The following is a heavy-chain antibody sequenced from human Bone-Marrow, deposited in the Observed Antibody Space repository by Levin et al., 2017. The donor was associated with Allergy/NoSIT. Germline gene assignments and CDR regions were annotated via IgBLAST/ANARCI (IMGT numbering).Heavy chain of an antibody. CDR2: ISYDGSNK. CDR3: ARWDIVVVPALNGMDV. J-gene: IGHJ6*02. Sequence: PGGSLRLSCAASGFTFSSYAMHWVRQAPGKGLEWVAVISYDGSNKYYADSVKGRFTISRDNSKNTLYLQMNSLRAEDTAVYYCARWDIVVVPALNGMDVWGQGTTVTVSS. V-gene: IGHV3-30-3*01. D-gene: IGHD2-2*01. CDR1: GFTFSSYA.